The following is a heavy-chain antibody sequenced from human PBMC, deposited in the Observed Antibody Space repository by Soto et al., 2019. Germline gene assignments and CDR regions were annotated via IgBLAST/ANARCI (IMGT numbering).Heavy chain of an antibody. CDR3: ARDRKLVIPGNYYYYGMDV. V-gene: IGHV4-61*03. CDR1: GYSMSNSDYY. D-gene: IGHD3-9*01. CDR2: IDYSGTI. Sequence: EXLSLTSTGSGYSMSNSDYYWNLIRQSPGKGLEWIASIDYSGTISYNSSLKSRVTISLDTSRNHFSLKLSSVTAADTAVYFCARDRKLVIPGNYYYYGMDVWGQGTKVTVYS. J-gene: IGHJ6*02.